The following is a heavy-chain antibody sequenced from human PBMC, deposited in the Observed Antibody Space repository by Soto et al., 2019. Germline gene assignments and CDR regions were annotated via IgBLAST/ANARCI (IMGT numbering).Heavy chain of an antibody. CDR3: AKGEYCSGGSCYSGMDV. CDR1: GFTFSSYA. J-gene: IGHJ6*04. Sequence: PGGSLRLSCAASGFTFSSYAMSWVRQAPGKGLEWVSRINSDGSSASYADSVKGRFTISRDNAKNTLYLQMNSLRAEDTAVYYCAKGEYCSGGSCYSGMDVWGKGTTVTVSS. D-gene: IGHD2-15*01. V-gene: IGHV3-74*01. CDR2: INSDGSSA.